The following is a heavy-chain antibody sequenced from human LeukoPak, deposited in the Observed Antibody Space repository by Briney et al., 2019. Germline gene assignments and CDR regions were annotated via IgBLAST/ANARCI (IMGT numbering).Heavy chain of an antibody. D-gene: IGHD3-16*01. Sequence: GGSLRLSCAASGFTFSSYSMNWVRQAPGKGLEWVSSISSSSYIYYADSVKGRFTISRDNAKNSLYLQMNSLRAEDTAVYYCARDLLSLDYGYYGMDVWGQGTTVTVSS. J-gene: IGHJ6*02. CDR3: ARDLLSLDYGYYGMDV. CDR1: GFTFSSYS. CDR2: ISSSSYI. V-gene: IGHV3-21*01.